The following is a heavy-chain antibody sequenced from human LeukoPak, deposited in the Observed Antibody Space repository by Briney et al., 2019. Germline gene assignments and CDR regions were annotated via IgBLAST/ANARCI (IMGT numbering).Heavy chain of an antibody. J-gene: IGHJ3*02. CDR2: ISSSSSYI. CDR3: ARDGPI. CDR1: GFTFSSYS. V-gene: IGHV3-21*01. Sequence: GGSLRLSCAASGFTFSSYSMNWVRQAPGKGLEWVSSISSSSSYIYYAHSVNGRFTISRDNAKNSLYLQMNSLRVEDTAVYYCARDGPIWGQGTMVTVSS.